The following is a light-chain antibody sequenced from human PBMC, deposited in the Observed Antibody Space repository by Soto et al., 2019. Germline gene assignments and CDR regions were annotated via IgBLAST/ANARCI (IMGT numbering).Light chain of an antibody. CDR2: GAS. V-gene: IGKV3-15*01. Sequence: EIVMTQSPATLSVSPGERATLSCRASQRVSRNLAWYQQKPGQAPRLLIYGASTRATGIPARFSGSGSGTEFTLTISSLQSEDFAVYYCQQYNNWPSWTFGQGTKVDI. CDR3: QQYNNWPSWT. J-gene: IGKJ1*01. CDR1: QRVSRN.